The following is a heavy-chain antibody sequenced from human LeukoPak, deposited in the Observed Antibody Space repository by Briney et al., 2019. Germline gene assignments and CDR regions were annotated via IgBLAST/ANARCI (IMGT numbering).Heavy chain of an antibody. CDR1: GFTFSNYG. CDR2: ISSDGSKN. CDR3: VKGLVQTTMSYSVDY. V-gene: IGHV3-30*18. D-gene: IGHD1-1*01. Sequence: GGSLRLSCAASGFTFSNYGMHWVRQTPGKGLEWVALISSDGSKNIYADSVKGRFTVSRDNSKNTVYLQMNSLRAEDTAVYYCVKGLVQTTMSYSVDYWGQGALVTVSS. J-gene: IGHJ4*02.